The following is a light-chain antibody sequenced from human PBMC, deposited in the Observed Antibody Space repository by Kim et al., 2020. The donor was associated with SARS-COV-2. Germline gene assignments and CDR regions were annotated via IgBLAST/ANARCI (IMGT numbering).Light chain of an antibody. CDR3: QQSYSTPST. V-gene: IGKV1-39*01. CDR2: AAS. Sequence: DIQMTQSPSSLSASVGDRVTITCRASQRISSYLNWYQQKPGKAPKLLIYAASSLQSGVPSRFSGSGSGTDFTLTISSLQPEDFATYYCQQSYSTPSTFGQGTKVDIK. CDR1: QRISSY. J-gene: IGKJ1*01.